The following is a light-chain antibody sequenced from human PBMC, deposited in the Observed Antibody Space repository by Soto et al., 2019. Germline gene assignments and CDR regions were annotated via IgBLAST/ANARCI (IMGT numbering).Light chain of an antibody. CDR3: LQDYNGPLT. J-gene: IGKJ4*01. CDR2: AAS. Sequence: AIQMTQSPSSLSASVGDRVTITCRASQAIRNDLGWYQQKPGKAPKLLIYAASSLQSGVPSRFSGSGSGTDFTLTISSLQPEDFATYYFLQDYNGPLTFGGGTKVEIK. CDR1: QAIRND. V-gene: IGKV1-6*01.